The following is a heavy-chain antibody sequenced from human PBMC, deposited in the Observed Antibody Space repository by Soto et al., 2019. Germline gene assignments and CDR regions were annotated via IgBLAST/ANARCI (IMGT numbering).Heavy chain of an antibody. Sequence: RASVKVSCKASGYTFTSYAMHWVRQAPGQRLEWMGWINAGNGNTKYSQKFQGRVTITRDTSASTAYMELSSLRSEDTAVYYCARARYCTNGVCPNFDYWGQGTLVTVSS. CDR3: ARARYCTNGVCPNFDY. V-gene: IGHV1-3*01. D-gene: IGHD2-8*01. CDR1: GYTFTSYA. CDR2: INAGNGNT. J-gene: IGHJ4*02.